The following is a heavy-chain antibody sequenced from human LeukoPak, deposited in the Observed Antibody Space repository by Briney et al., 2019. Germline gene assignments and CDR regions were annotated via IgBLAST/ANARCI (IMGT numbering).Heavy chain of an antibody. CDR3: ARVGRYGYNLEYFDY. CDR2: IYYSGST. CDR1: GGSISSYY. Sequence: PSETLSLTCTVSGGSISSYYWSWIRKPRGKGGEGIGYIYYSGSTNYNPSLQSRVTISVDTSKNQSSLKLSSVTAADTAVYYCARVGRYGYNLEYFDYWGQGTLVTVSS. J-gene: IGHJ4*02. V-gene: IGHV4-59*01. D-gene: IGHD5-24*01.